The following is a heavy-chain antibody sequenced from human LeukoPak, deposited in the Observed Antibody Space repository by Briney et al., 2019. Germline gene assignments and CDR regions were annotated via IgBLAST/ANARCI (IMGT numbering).Heavy chain of an antibody. J-gene: IGHJ3*02. V-gene: IGHV3-7*01. CDR3: ARDSEYSSSFAFDI. CDR1: GFTFSSHW. D-gene: IGHD6-13*01. CDR2: INRDGSER. Sequence: GGSLRLSCAASGFTFSSHWMTWVRQAPGKGLEWVANINRDGSERYYVDSVKGRFTISRDNAKNSLYLQMNSLRAEDTAVYYCARDSEYSSSFAFDIWGQGTMVTVSS.